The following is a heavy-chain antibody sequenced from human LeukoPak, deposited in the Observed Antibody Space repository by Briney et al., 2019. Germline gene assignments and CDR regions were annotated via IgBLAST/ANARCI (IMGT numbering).Heavy chain of an antibody. CDR1: GFTFGVYA. V-gene: IGHV3-49*03. J-gene: IGHJ4*02. CDR3: TTGNPQGY. D-gene: IGHD4-23*01. CDR2: RRRRYLLGTA. Sequence: QPGRSLKLSGRATGFTFGVYAMTCIRQAPEEGLARGGCRRRRYLLGTADYAVSVKGRLAISRDDSKRIAYLELNNLKSEDRTEYYCTTGNPQGYWGQRTLVNVSS.